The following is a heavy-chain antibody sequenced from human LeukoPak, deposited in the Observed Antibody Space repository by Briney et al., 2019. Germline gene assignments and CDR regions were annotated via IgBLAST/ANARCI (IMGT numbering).Heavy chain of an antibody. CDR1: GFNFDDYG. V-gene: IGHV3-20*01. J-gene: IGHJ6*02. CDR3: ARADYYYGMDV. Sequence: GGSLRLSCAASGFNFDDYGLSWVRQAPRRGLEWVSSINWNANNTGYADSVRGRFTISRDNAKNSLYLQMNSLRVEDTAVYHCARADYYYGMDVWGQGTTVTVSS. CDR2: INWNANNT.